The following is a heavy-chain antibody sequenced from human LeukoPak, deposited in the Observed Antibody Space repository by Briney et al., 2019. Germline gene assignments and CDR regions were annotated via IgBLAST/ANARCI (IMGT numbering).Heavy chain of an antibody. CDR2: IYTSGST. D-gene: IGHD1-1*01. V-gene: IGHV4-61*02. CDR3: AKAIKSEIRPGLSTLTWFDP. CDR1: GGSISSGSYY. J-gene: IGHJ5*02. Sequence: SETLSLTCTVSGGSISSGSYYWGWIRQPGGKGLEWIGRIYTSGSTNYNPSLKSRVTISVDTSKNQFSLKLSSVTAADTAVYYCAKAIKSEIRPGLSTLTWFDPWGQGTLVTVSS.